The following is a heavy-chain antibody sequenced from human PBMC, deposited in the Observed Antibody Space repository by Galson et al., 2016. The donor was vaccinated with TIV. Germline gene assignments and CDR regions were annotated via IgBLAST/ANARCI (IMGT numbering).Heavy chain of an antibody. D-gene: IGHD1-14*01. J-gene: IGHJ4*02. CDR2: ISGSGGSV. CDR1: GFTFGVYV. Sequence: SLRLSCAASGFTFGVYVMTWVRQAPGKGLEWMSNISGSGGSVSYADSVKGRFTISRDNSKNTLYLQMNGLRADDTAVHYCAKSGTNLIDYWGQGTLVSVFS. CDR3: AKSGTNLIDY. V-gene: IGHV3-23*01.